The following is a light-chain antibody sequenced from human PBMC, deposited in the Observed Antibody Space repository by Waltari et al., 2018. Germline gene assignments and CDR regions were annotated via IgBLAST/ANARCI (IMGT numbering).Light chain of an antibody. CDR2: GAS. CDR1: QSVISSY. J-gene: IGKJ1*01. Sequence: EIVLTQSPGTLSLSPGERATLSCRASQSVISSYLAWYQQKPGQAPRLLIYGASIRATGIPDRFSGSGSGTDFTLTISRLEPEDFAVYYCQLERTFGQGTKVEIK. V-gene: IGKV3-20*01. CDR3: QLERT.